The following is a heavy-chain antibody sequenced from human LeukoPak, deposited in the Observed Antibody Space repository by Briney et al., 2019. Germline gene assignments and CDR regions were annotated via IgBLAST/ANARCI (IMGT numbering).Heavy chain of an antibody. CDR2: ITHSGST. CDR1: GGSISSYY. CDR3: ARAYSSGYFYYYGMDV. J-gene: IGHJ6*02. Sequence: PSETLSLTCTVSGGSISSYYWSWIRQPPGKGLEWIGEITHSGSTNYRPSLKSRVTISVDTSKNQFSLRLSSVTAADTAVYYCARAYSSGYFYYYGMDVWGQGTTVTVSS. V-gene: IGHV4-34*01. D-gene: IGHD6-19*01.